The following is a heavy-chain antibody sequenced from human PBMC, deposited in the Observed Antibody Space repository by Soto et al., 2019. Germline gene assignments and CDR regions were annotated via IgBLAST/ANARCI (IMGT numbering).Heavy chain of an antibody. Sequence: GASVKVSCKASGGTFSSYAISWVRQAPGQGLEWMGGIIPIFGTANYAQKFQGRVTITADESTSTAYMELSSLRSEDTAVCYCARLRFQYSSSWYDAFDIWGQGTMVTVSS. J-gene: IGHJ3*02. V-gene: IGHV1-69*13. CDR2: IIPIFGTA. CDR3: ARLRFQYSSSWYDAFDI. CDR1: GGTFSSYA. D-gene: IGHD6-13*01.